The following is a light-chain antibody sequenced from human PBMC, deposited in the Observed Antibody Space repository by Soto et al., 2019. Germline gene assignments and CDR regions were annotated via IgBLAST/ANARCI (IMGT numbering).Light chain of an antibody. CDR1: SSDIGGSNS. Sequence: QSVLTQPASVSGSPGQTVIISRTGTSSDIGGSNSVSWYQQHPGRAPKLILFDVYTRPSKIPGRFTGSKSDNTASLTISGLQADDEADYYCSSYSTSSTLVLFGGGTKLTVL. V-gene: IGLV2-14*03. CDR3: SSYSTSSTLVL. J-gene: IGLJ2*01. CDR2: DVY.